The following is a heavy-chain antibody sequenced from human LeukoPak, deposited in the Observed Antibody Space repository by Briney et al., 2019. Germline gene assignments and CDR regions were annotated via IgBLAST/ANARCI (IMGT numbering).Heavy chain of an antibody. CDR2: IYYSGST. Sequence: SETLSLTCTVSGGSISSYDWSWIRQLPGKGLEWIGYIYYSGSTNYNPSLKSRVTISVDTSKNQFSLKLSSVTAADTAVYYCARDLRARWYFDLWGRGTLVTVSS. J-gene: IGHJ2*01. CDR1: GGSISSYD. V-gene: IGHV4-59*01. CDR3: ARDLRARWYFDL.